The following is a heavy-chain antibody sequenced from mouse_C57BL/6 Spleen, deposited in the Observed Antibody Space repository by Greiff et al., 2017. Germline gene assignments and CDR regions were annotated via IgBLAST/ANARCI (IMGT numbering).Heavy chain of an antibody. Sequence: VQLQESGPGLVQPSQSLSITCTVSGFSLTSYGVHWVRQSPGKGLEWLGVIWSGGSTDYNAAFISRLSISTDNSKSKVFFKMNSLQADDTAIYYCARNSDYDYAMDYWGQGTSVTVSS. J-gene: IGHJ4*01. D-gene: IGHD2-4*01. CDR2: IWSGGST. V-gene: IGHV2-2*01. CDR1: GFSLTSYG. CDR3: ARNSDYDYAMDY.